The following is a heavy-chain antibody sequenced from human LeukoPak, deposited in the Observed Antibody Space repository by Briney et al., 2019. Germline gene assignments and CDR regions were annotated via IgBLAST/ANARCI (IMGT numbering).Heavy chain of an antibody. D-gene: IGHD5-12*01. V-gene: IGHV4-39*01. CDR3: ARLRRANSGYGSVDF. CDR2: IYYTGSA. CDR1: GDSINRSDSY. J-gene: IGHJ4*02. Sequence: PSETLSLTCTVSGDSINRSDSYWGWIRQSPGKGLEWIGSIYYTGSAFDKPSFKSRVTISLDTSNNQFSLRVKSVTAADAALYFCARLRRANSGYGSVDFWGQGTLVTVSS.